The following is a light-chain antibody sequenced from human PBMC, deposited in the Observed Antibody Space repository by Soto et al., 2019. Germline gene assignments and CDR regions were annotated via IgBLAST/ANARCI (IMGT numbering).Light chain of an antibody. Sequence: QSALTQPASVSGSPGQSITISCTGTSSDVGPYNSVAWYQHNPGKAPKLMIYDVSNRPSGVSSRFSGSKSANTASLSISGLQADDEADYYGSSYTSSRPLVLGTGTKVTVL. V-gene: IGLV2-14*01. CDR1: SSDVGPYNS. CDR3: SSYTSSRPLV. J-gene: IGLJ1*01. CDR2: DVS.